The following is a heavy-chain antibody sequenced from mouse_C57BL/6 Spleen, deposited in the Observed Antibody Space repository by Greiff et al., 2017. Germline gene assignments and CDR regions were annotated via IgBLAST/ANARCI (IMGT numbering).Heavy chain of an antibody. J-gene: IGHJ3*01. CDR3: ARRDYYGSSGAWFAY. CDR1: GYTFTSYW. V-gene: IGHV1-55*01. CDR2: IYPGSGST. D-gene: IGHD1-1*01. Sequence: QVQLQQSGAELVKPGASVKMSCKASGYTFTSYWITWVKQRPGQGLEWIGDIYPGSGSTNYNEKFKSKATLTVDTSSSTAYMQLRSLTSEDSAVYYSARRDYYGSSGAWFAYWGQGTLVTVSA.